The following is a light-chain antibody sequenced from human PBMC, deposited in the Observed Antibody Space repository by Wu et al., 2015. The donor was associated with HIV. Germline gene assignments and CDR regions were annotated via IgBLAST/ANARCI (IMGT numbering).Light chain of an antibody. CDR3: LQHSSHPLT. CDR1: ESVSSE. CDR2: GAS. Sequence: EVVMTQSPVTLSVSPGERVTLSCRATESVSSELAWYQQKPGQAPRLLIYGASSRAAGFPARFSGSGSGTEFTLTINSLQPEDFATYYCLQHSSHPLTFGGGTKVEI. V-gene: IGKV3-15*01. J-gene: IGKJ4*01.